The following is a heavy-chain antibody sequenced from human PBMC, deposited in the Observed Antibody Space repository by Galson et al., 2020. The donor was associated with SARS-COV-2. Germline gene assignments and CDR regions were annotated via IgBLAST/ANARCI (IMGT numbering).Heavy chain of an antibody. Sequence: GGSLRLSCAASGFTVSSNYMSWVRQAPGKGLEWVSVIYSGGSTYYADSVKGRFTISRHNSKNTLYLQMNSLRAEDTAVYYCARLAAWIQLWLRRSWYFDLWGRGTLVTVSS. D-gene: IGHD5-18*01. J-gene: IGHJ2*01. CDR2: IYSGGST. CDR3: ARLAAWIQLWLRRSWYFDL. CDR1: GFTVSSNY. V-gene: IGHV3-53*04.